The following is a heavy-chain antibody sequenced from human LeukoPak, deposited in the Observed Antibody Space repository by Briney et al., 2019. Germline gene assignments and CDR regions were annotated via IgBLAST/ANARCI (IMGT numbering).Heavy chain of an antibody. Sequence: GESLRLSCAASGFTFSTYWMHWVRQAPGKGLVWVSRINTDGSTTGYADSVKGRFTISRDNAKNTLYLQMSSLRAEDTAVYYCARGTMIGEYWGQGTLVTVSS. CDR2: INTDGSTT. CDR3: ARGTMIGEY. V-gene: IGHV3-74*01. D-gene: IGHD3-10*02. J-gene: IGHJ4*02. CDR1: GFTFSTYW.